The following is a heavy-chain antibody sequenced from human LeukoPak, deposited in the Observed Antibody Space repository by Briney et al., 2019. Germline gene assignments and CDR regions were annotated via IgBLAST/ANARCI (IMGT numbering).Heavy chain of an antibody. J-gene: IGHJ4*02. CDR1: GFTVSSNY. D-gene: IGHD4-17*01. CDR2: IYSGGST. Sequence: GGSLRLSCAASGFTVSSNYMSWVRQAPGKGLEWVSVIYSGGSTYYADSVKGRFTISRDNSKNTLYLQMNSLRAEDTAVYYCAGTLRTNYGDSYYFDYWGQGTLVTVSS. CDR3: AGTLRTNYGDSYYFDY. V-gene: IGHV3-53*01.